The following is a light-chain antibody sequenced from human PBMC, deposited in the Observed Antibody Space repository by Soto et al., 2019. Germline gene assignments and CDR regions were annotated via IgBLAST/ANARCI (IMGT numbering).Light chain of an antibody. CDR3: QQSYSTLTWT. J-gene: IGKJ1*01. V-gene: IGKV1-39*01. CDR1: QSISSY. CDR2: AAS. Sequence: DIQMTQSPSSLSASVGDRVTITCRASQSISSYLNWYQQKPGKAPKLLIYAASSLQSGVPSRFSGSGSGTGFTLTISSLQPEDFATYYCQQSYSTLTWTFGQGTKV.